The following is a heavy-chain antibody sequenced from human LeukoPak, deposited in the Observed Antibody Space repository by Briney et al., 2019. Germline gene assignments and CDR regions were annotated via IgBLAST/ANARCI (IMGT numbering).Heavy chain of an antibody. Sequence: PGGSLRLSCAASGFTFSTYGMHWVRQAPGKGLEWVAVISYDGSNKFYADSVKGRFTISRDDSKNTLYLQMNSLRAEDTAVYHCAKDTRSPMARGVIINYFDYWGQGTLVTVSS. CDR2: ISYDGSNK. V-gene: IGHV3-30*18. CDR1: GFTFSTYG. J-gene: IGHJ4*02. D-gene: IGHD3-10*01. CDR3: AKDTRSPMARGVIINYFDY.